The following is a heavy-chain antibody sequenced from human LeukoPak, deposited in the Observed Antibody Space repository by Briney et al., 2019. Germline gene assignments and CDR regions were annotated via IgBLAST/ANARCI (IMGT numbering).Heavy chain of an antibody. J-gene: IGHJ4*02. CDR2: ISSSSSYI. CDR1: GFTFSSYS. Sequence: GGSLGLSCAASGFTFSSYSMNWVRQAPGKGLEWVSSISSSSSYIYYADSVKGRFTISRDNAKNSLYLQMNSLRAEDTAVYYCASEQQLAGRQYWGQGTLVTVSS. D-gene: IGHD6-13*01. V-gene: IGHV3-21*01. CDR3: ASEQQLAGRQY.